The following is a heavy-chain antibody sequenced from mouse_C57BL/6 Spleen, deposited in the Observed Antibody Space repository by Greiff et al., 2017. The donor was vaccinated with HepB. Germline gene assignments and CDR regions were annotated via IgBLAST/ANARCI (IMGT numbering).Heavy chain of an antibody. CDR3: ARTRMIKGYFDV. CDR2: IDPSDSYT. J-gene: IGHJ1*03. V-gene: IGHV1-50*01. CDR1: GYTFTSYW. Sequence: QVQLQQPGAELVKPGASVKLSCKASGYTFTSYWMQWVKQRPGQGLEWIGEIDPSDSYTNYNQKFKGKATLTVDTSSSTAYMQLSSLTSEDSAVYYCARTRMIKGYFDVWGTGTTVTVSS. D-gene: IGHD2-4*01.